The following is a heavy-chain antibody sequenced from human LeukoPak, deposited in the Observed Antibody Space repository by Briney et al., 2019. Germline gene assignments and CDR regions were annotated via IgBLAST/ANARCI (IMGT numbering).Heavy chain of an antibody. V-gene: IGHV3-53*01. Sequence: QSGGSLRLSCAASGFTVSSNYMSWVRQAPGKGLEWVSVIYSGGSTYYADSVKGRFTISRDNSTNTLYLQMNSLRAEDTAVYYCARDSSGWYYFDYWGQGTLVTVSS. D-gene: IGHD6-19*01. CDR2: IYSGGST. J-gene: IGHJ4*02. CDR3: ARDSSGWYYFDY. CDR1: GFTVSSNY.